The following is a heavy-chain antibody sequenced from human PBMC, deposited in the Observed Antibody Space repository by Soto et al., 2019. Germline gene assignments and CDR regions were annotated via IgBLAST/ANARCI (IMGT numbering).Heavy chain of an antibody. CDR1: GYTFTGYY. Sequence: ASVKVSCKASGYTFTGYYMHWVRQAPGQGLEWMGWINPNSGGTNYAQKFQGRVTMTRDTSTSTVYMEVTSLRSGDTAVYYCARGYGHGNYNNAMDVWGQGTTVTVSS. D-gene: IGHD5-18*01. CDR2: INPNSGGT. J-gene: IGHJ6*02. V-gene: IGHV1-2*02. CDR3: ARGYGHGNYNNAMDV.